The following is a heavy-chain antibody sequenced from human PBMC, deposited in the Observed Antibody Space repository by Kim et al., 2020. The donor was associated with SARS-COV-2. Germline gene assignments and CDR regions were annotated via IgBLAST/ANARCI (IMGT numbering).Heavy chain of an antibody. Sequence: GGSLRLSCAASGFTFSSYAMHWVRQAPGKGLEWVAVISYDGSNKYYADSVKGRFTISRDNSKNTLYLQMNSLRAEDTAVYYCARTRSPHRGGRSSSWPKTPPPHFFDYWGQGTLVTVSS. J-gene: IGHJ4*02. V-gene: IGHV3-30*04. CDR2: ISYDGSNK. CDR3: ARTRSPHRGGRSSSWPKTPPPHFFDY. D-gene: IGHD6-13*01. CDR1: GFTFSSYA.